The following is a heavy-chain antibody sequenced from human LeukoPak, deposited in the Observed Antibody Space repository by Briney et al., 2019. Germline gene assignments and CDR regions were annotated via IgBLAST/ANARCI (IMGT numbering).Heavy chain of an antibody. CDR1: GFTFSSYG. J-gene: IGHJ4*02. CDR2: IWYDGTNK. Sequence: GGSLRLSCAASGFTFSSYGMHWVRQAPGKGLEWVAVIWYDGTNKYYADSVKGRFTISRDDSKNTLYLQMNSLRAEDTAVYYCARDQGITARRFEYWGQGTLVTVCS. D-gene: IGHD6-6*01. CDR3: ARDQGITARRFEY. V-gene: IGHV3-33*01.